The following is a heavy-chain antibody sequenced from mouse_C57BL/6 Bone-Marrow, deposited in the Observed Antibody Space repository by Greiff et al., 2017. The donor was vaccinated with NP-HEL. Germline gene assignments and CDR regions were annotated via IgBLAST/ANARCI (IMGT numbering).Heavy chain of an antibody. CDR3: ANYYGSSYVRFAY. CDR2: ISYDGSN. V-gene: IGHV3-6*01. Sequence: VQLKESGPGLVKPSQSLSLTCSVTGYSITSGYYWNWIRQFPGNKLEWMGYISYDGSNNYNPSLKNRISITRDTSKNQFFLKLNSVTTEDTATYYCANYYGSSYVRFAYWGQGTLVTVSA. CDR1: GYSITSGYY. J-gene: IGHJ3*01. D-gene: IGHD1-1*01.